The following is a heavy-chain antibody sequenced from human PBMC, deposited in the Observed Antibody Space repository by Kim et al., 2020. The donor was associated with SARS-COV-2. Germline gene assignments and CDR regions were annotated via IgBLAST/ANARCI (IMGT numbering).Heavy chain of an antibody. CDR2: MYDDGSAK. CDR1: GFRFNNFG. D-gene: IGHD3-9*01. Sequence: GGSLRLSCALSGFRFNNFGVHWVRQAPDKGLEWVAVMYDDGSAKYYGDSVKGRFTISRDTSNNTVYLQMNSLTAEDTGVYYCGVAHFDWLCLNYWGQGTLVTVSS. V-gene: IGHV3-33*01. J-gene: IGHJ4*02. CDR3: GVAHFDWLCLNY.